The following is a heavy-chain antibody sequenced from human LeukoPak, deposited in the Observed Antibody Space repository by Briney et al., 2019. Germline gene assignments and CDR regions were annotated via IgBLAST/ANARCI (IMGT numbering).Heavy chain of an antibody. CDR3: ARIEMATISSDY. CDR2: INPNSGGT. J-gene: IGHJ4*02. Sequence: ASVKVSCKASGGTFSSYAISWVRQAPGQGLEWMGWINPNSGGTNYAQKFQGRVTMTRDTSISTAYMELNRLTSDDTAVYYCARIEMATISSDYWGQGTLVTVSS. D-gene: IGHD5-24*01. V-gene: IGHV1-2*02. CDR1: GGTFSSYA.